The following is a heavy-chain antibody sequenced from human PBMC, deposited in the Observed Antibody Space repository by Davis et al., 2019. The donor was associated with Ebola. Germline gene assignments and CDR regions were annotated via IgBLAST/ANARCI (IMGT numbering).Heavy chain of an antibody. J-gene: IGHJ5*02. Sequence: AASVKVSCKASGYTFTSYDINWARQATGQGLEWMGWMNPNSGNTGYAQKFQGRVTMTRNTSISTAYMELSSLRSEDTAVYYWARGRAVRPRFDWFDPWGQGTLVTVSS. CDR1: GYTFTSYD. CDR3: ARGRAVRPRFDWFDP. V-gene: IGHV1-8*01. CDR2: MNPNSGNT. D-gene: IGHD6-6*01.